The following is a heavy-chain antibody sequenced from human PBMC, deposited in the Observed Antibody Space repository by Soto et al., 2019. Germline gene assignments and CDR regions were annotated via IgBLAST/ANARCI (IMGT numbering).Heavy chain of an antibody. V-gene: IGHV1-46*03. CDR3: ALVGATKAPFDY. J-gene: IGHJ4*02. CDR1: GYTFTSYY. CDR2: INPSVGST. D-gene: IGHD1-26*01. Sequence: GASVKVSCKASGYTFTSYYMHWVRQAPGQGLEWMGIINPSVGSTSYAQKFQGRVTITTDKSTSTAYMELSSLRSEDTAVYYCALVGATKAPFDYWGQGTLVTVSS.